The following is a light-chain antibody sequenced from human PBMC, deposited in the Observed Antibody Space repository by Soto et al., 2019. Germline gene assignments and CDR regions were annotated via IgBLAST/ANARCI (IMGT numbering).Light chain of an antibody. V-gene: IGKV3-11*01. Sequence: EIVLTQSPAILSMSPGERTTLSCRASQSFSCYFAWYQQKPGQAPRLFIYDASNRSTGVPARFSGSGSGTDFTLTISSLEPEDFAVYYCQQRRYWPVTFGQGTKVDIK. CDR3: QQRRYWPVT. J-gene: IGKJ1*01. CDR2: DAS. CDR1: QSFSCY.